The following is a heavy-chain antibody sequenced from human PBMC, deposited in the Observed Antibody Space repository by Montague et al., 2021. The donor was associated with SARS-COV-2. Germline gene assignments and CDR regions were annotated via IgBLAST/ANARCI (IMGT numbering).Heavy chain of an antibody. D-gene: IGHD3-10*02. CDR2: ISHSGST. CDR1: GGSISSSSYY. CDR3: ARHSVKICLGLMFDY. J-gene: IGHJ4*02. V-gene: IGHV4-39*01. Sequence: SETLSLTCNVSGGSISSSSYYWAWFRQPPGKGLQWVGSISHSGSTYYNPSLKSRLTISVDMSKNMFSLNVGSVAAADTALYYCARHSVKICLGLMFDYWGQGTLVTVSS.